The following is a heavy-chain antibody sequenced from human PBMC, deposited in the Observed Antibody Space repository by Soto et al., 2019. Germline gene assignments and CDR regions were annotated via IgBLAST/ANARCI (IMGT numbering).Heavy chain of an antibody. Sequence: QVQLVESGGDVVQPGRSLRLSCAASGLTFSSYGMYWVRQAPGKGLEWVALIWYDGSKKYYADSVKGRFTISRDNSNNTLYLQMNSLRAADTAVYYCARDRGAGDYYYGMDVWGQGTTVTVSS. CDR1: GLTFSSYG. J-gene: IGHJ6*02. D-gene: IGHD1-1*01. CDR2: IWYDGSKK. CDR3: ARDRGAGDYYYGMDV. V-gene: IGHV3-33*01.